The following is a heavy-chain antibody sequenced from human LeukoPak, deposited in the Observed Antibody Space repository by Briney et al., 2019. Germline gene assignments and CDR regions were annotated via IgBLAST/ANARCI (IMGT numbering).Heavy chain of an antibody. V-gene: IGHV4-59*01. J-gene: IGHJ4*02. CDR1: GGSISGYY. CDR2: LYYSGTT. D-gene: IGHD2-15*01. CDR3: AGGYYFDY. Sequence: SETLSLTCTVSGGSISGYYWSWIRQPPGKGLEWIGNLYYSGTTNYHPSFKSRVTISVDTSRDQVSLKMHSVTAADTAVYYCAGGYYFDYWGQGTLVTVSS.